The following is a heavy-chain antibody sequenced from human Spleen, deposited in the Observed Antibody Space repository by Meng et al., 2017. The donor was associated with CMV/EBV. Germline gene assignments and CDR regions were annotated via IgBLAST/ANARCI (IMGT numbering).Heavy chain of an antibody. D-gene: IGHD6-19*01. J-gene: IGHJ4*02. CDR2: IRYDGVNK. CDR1: GFTLSDFG. Sequence: GGSLRLSCAASGFTLSDFGMHWVRQAPDKGLEWVAFIRYDGVNKYYGDSVKGRFAISRDNSKNTLYLYMNSLRPEDMAVYYCAKERGSGWLKPDYWGQGTLVTVSS. CDR3: AKERGSGWLKPDY. V-gene: IGHV3-30*02.